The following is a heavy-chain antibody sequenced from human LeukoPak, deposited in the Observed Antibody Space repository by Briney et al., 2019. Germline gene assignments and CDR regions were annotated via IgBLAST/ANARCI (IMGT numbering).Heavy chain of an antibody. CDR3: ARDDRGSYYFDY. V-gene: IGHV4-59*01. J-gene: IGHJ4*02. CDR1: GGSISSNY. D-gene: IGHD1-26*01. Sequence: PSETLSLTCTVSGGSISSNYWTWIRQPPGQGLEWIGYISYTGSTNYNPSLKSRLTISVDTSKNQFSPKLSSVTAADTALYYCARDDRGSYYFDYWGQGTLVTVSS. CDR2: ISYTGST.